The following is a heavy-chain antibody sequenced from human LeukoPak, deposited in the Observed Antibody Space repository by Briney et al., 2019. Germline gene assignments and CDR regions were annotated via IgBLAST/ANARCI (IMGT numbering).Heavy chain of an antibody. J-gene: IGHJ6*03. CDR1: GYTFTGYY. CDR3: AREASSTPPYYYYMDV. D-gene: IGHD6-13*01. Sequence: GASVKVSCKASGYTFTGYYIHWVRQAPGQGLEWMGWINPNSGGTNYAQKFQGRVTMTRDTSISTAYMELSRLRSDDTAVYYCAREASSTPPYYYYMDVWGKGTTVTVSS. CDR2: INPNSGGT. V-gene: IGHV1-2*02.